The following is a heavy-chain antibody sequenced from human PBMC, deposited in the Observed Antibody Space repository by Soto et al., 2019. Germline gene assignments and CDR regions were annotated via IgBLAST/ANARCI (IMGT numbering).Heavy chain of an antibody. V-gene: IGHV3-30*18. J-gene: IGHJ4*02. D-gene: IGHD1-26*01. CDR2: ISYDGSNT. CDR3: AKEGGLSGSYYISSSYYFDS. Sequence: QVQLVESGGGGVQPGRSLRLSCVASGFTFSSYGMHWVRQAPGKGLEWVAIISYDGSNTYYADSVKGRFTISRDNSKNTLYLQMNSLRAEDTSVYYCAKEGGLSGSYYISSSYYFDSWGQGTLVTVSS. CDR1: GFTFSSYG.